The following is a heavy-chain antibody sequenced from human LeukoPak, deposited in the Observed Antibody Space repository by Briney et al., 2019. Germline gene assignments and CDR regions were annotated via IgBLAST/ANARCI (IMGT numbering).Heavy chain of an antibody. CDR2: IYSGGST. J-gene: IGHJ4*02. V-gene: IGHV3-66*02. CDR3: AREIAAAGPHLGY. D-gene: IGHD6-13*01. CDR1: GFTVSSNY. Sequence: GGSLRLSCAASGFTVSSNYMSWVRQAPGKGLEWVSVIYSGGSTYYADSVKGRFTISRDNSKNTLYLQMNSLRAEDTAVYYYAREIAAAGPHLGYWGQGTLVTVSS.